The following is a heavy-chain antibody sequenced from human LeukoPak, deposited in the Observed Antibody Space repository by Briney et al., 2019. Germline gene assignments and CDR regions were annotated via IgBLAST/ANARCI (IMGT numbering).Heavy chain of an antibody. V-gene: IGHV4-34*01. Sequence: PGGSLRLSCAASGFTFSDYYMSWIRQPPGKGLEWIGSIYYSGSTYYNPSLKSRVTISVDTSKNQFSLKLSSVTAADTAVYYCARGPIIAAAPDYWGQGTLVTVSS. CDR1: GFTFSDYY. CDR3: ARGPIIAAAPDY. CDR2: IYYSGST. D-gene: IGHD6-13*01. J-gene: IGHJ4*02.